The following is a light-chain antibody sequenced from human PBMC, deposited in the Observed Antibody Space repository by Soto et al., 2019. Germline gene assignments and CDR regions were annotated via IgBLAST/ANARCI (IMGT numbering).Light chain of an antibody. CDR3: QQYDTSVVT. CDR2: GAS. Sequence: EIVLTQSPGTLSLSPGERATLSCRASQRVSSQLAWYQQKPGQSPRLFIYGASSRATGIPDRFSGSGSGTDFTLTISRLEPEDFAVYFCQQYDTSVVTFGQGTRLEIK. V-gene: IGKV3-20*01. CDR1: QRVSSQ. J-gene: IGKJ5*01.